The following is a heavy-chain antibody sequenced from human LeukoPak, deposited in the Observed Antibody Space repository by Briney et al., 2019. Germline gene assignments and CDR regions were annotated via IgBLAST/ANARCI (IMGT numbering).Heavy chain of an antibody. J-gene: IGHJ4*02. CDR1: GFTFSSYA. CDR3: AKGRLDPNLVLHY. Sequence: GGSLRLSCAASGFTFSSYAMNWVRQAPGKGREWVSSISGSSSYIYYADSVKGRFTISRDSAKNTLSLQMDSLRTEDTALYYCAKGRLDPNLVLHYWGQGTLVTVSS. CDR2: ISGSSSYI. V-gene: IGHV3-21*01. D-gene: IGHD4/OR15-4a*01.